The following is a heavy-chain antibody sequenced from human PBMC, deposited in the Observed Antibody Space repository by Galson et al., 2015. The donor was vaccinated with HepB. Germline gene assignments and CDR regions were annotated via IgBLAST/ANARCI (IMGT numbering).Heavy chain of an antibody. CDR1: GGSISSSSYY. J-gene: IGHJ3*02. CDR3: ARRRARGSGSYILGAFDI. Sequence: SETLSLTCTVSGGSISSSSYYWGWIRQPPGKGLEWIGSIYYSGSTYYNPSLKSRVTLSVDTSKNQFSLKLSFVTAADTAVYYCARRRARGSGSYILGAFDIWGQGTMVTVSS. V-gene: IGHV4-39*01. CDR2: IYYSGST. D-gene: IGHD3-10*01.